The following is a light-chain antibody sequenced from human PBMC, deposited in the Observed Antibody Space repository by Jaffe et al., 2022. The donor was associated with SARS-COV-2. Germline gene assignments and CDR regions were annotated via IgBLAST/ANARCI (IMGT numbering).Light chain of an antibody. CDR2: LTS. Sequence: DIQMTQSPPSLSASVGDRVSITCRASQNIDKNLNWYQQKSGNPPKLLIYLTSRLQSGVPSRFSGSGSGTDFTLTISDLQPEDFANYYCQQSFSPPWAFGQATKV. CDR1: QNIDKN. V-gene: IGKV1-39*01. CDR3: QQSFSPPWA. J-gene: IGKJ1*01.